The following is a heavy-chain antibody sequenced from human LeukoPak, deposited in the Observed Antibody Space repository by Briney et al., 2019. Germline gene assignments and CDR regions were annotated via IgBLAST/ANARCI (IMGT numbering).Heavy chain of an antibody. Sequence: GESLKISCKGSGYSFTSYWISWVRQMPGKGLEWMGRIDPSDSYTNYSPSFQGHVTISADKSISTAYLQWSSLKASDTAMYYCAGPYQGAFDIWGQGTMVTVSS. CDR2: IDPSDSYT. V-gene: IGHV5-10-1*01. J-gene: IGHJ3*02. CDR1: GYSFTSYW. CDR3: AGPYQGAFDI.